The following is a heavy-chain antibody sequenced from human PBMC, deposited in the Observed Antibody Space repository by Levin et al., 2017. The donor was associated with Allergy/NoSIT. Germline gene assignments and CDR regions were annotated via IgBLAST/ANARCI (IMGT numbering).Heavy chain of an antibody. D-gene: IGHD6-19*01. Sequence: GESLKISCVASGFTFSNSGMHWVRQAPGKGLEWVAVIWFDESNKYYADSVKGRFPISRDNSKNTMYLQMNSLRAEDTAVYYCARVGDLATSGWKYWYVDLWGRGTLVTVSS. CDR3: ARVGDLATSGWKYWYVDL. CDR1: GFTFSNSG. CDR2: IWFDESNK. J-gene: IGHJ2*01. V-gene: IGHV3-33*01.